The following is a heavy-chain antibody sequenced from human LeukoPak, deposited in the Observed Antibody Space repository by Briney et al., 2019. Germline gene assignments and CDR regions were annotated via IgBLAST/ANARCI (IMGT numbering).Heavy chain of an antibody. Sequence: SETLSLTCAVYGGSFSGYYWSWIRQPPGKGLEWIGEINHSGSTNYNPSLKSRVTISVDTSKNQFSLKLSSVTAADTAVYYCARGTGWLQSAATYYFDYWGQGTLVTVSS. CDR1: GGSFSGYY. V-gene: IGHV4-34*01. D-gene: IGHD5-24*01. CDR2: INHSGST. J-gene: IGHJ4*02. CDR3: ARGTGWLQSAATYYFDY.